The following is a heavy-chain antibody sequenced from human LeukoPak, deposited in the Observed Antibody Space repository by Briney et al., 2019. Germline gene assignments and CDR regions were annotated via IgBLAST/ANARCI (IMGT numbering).Heavy chain of an antibody. V-gene: IGHV4-34*01. CDR3: ARGRGYCSSTSCHFHFDY. D-gene: IGHD2-2*01. J-gene: IGHJ4*02. CDR2: INHSGST. Sequence: SETLSHTCAVYGGSFSGYYWSWIRQPPGKGLEWIGEINHSGSTNYNPSLKSRVTISVDTSKNQFSLKLSSVTAADTAVYYCARGRGYCSSTSCHFHFDYWGQGTLVTVSS. CDR1: GGSFSGYY.